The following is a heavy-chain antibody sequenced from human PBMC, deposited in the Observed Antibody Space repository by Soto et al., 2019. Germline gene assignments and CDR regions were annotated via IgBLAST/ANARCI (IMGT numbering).Heavy chain of an antibody. CDR3: ARGAYLNWFDP. J-gene: IGHJ5*02. CDR1: GFTFSSYS. CDR2: ISSSSSTI. V-gene: IGHV3-48*01. Sequence: EVQLVESGGGLVQPGGSLRLSCAASGFTFSSYSMNWVRQAPGKGLEWVSYISSSSSTIYYADSVKGRFTISRDNAKNSLYLQMNSPRAEDTAVYYCARGAYLNWFDPWGQGTLVTVSS.